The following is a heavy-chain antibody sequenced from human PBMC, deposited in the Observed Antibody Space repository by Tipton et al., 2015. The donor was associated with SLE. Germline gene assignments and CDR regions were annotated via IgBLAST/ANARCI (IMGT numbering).Heavy chain of an antibody. CDR2: IYYSGST. D-gene: IGHD3-3*01. CDR1: DGSISSYY. CDR3: ARDRPSGNDAFDI. Sequence: TLSLTCTVSDGSISSYYWSWIRQPPGKGLEWIGYIYYSGSTNYNPSLKSRVTISVDTSKNQSSLKLSSVTAADTAVYYCARDRPSGNDAFDIWGQGTMVTVSS. J-gene: IGHJ3*02. V-gene: IGHV4-59*01.